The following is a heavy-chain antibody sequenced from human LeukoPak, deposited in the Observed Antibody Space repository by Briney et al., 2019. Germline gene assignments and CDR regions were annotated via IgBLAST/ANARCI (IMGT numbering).Heavy chain of an antibody. V-gene: IGHV5-51*01. D-gene: IGHD3-10*01. J-gene: IGHJ4*01. Sequence: GESLKISCRGSGYSFTSYWIGLLLQMPGKGLEWIGIIYPCDSDTRYSPSFQGQVTISADKSISTAFLQGSSLQASDTAMYYCGRSSAMTYNGPRDYWGQGTLVTVSS. CDR1: GYSFTSYW. CDR2: IYPCDSDT. CDR3: GRSSAMTYNGPRDY.